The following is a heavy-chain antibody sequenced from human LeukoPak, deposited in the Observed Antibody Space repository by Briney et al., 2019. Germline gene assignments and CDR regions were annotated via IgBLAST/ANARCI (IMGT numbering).Heavy chain of an antibody. D-gene: IGHD6-19*01. J-gene: IGHJ4*02. Sequence: PGGSLRLSCTASGFTFSSYWMHWVRQAPGKGQMWVSRISNDGSTTSYADSVKGRFTISRDNAKNTMYLQMNSLRAEDTAVYYCARALGTGWSQKEWGQGTLVTVSS. V-gene: IGHV3-74*01. CDR3: ARALGTGWSQKE. CDR2: ISNDGSTT. CDR1: GFTFSSYW.